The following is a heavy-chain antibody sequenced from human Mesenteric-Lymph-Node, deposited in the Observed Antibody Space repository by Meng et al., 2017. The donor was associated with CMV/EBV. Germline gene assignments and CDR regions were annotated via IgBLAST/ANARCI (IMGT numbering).Heavy chain of an antibody. CDR1: GFSVSSNY. CDR3: ARDLVDYTNRRFDY. D-gene: IGHD4-11*01. Sequence: GESLKISCAASGFSVSSNYMSWVRQAPGKGLEWVSVIYSGGSTYYADSVKGRFTISRDNSKNTLYLQMNSLRAEDTAMYYCARDLVDYTNRRFDYWGQGTLVTVSS. CDR2: IYSGGST. V-gene: IGHV3-66*01. J-gene: IGHJ4*02.